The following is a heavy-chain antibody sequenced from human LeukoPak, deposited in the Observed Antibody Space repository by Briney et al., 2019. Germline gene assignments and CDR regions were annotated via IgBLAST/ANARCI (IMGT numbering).Heavy chain of an antibody. CDR3: AREAPDSSGYLVDH. CDR2: IYYSGST. D-gene: IGHD3-22*01. V-gene: IGHV4-59*01. CDR1: GGSISSYY. Sequence: SETLSLTCTVSGGSISSYYWSWLRQPPGKGLEWIGYIYYSGSTNYNPSLKSRVTISVDTSKNQFSLKLSSVTAADTAVYYCAREAPDSSGYLVDHWGQGTLVTVSS. J-gene: IGHJ4*02.